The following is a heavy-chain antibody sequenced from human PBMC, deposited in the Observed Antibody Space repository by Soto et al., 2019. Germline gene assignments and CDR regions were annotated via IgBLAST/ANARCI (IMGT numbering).Heavy chain of an antibody. CDR3: AKVQYSSSWPPNTYGMDV. J-gene: IGHJ6*02. CDR2: ISYDGSNK. Sequence: QVQLVESGGGVVQPGRSLRLSCAASGFTFSSYGMHWVRQAPGKGLEWVAVISYDGSNKYYADSVKGRFTISRDNSKNTLYLQMNSLRAEDTAVYYCAKVQYSSSWPPNTYGMDVWGQGTTVTVSS. CDR1: GFTFSSYG. V-gene: IGHV3-30*18. D-gene: IGHD6-13*01.